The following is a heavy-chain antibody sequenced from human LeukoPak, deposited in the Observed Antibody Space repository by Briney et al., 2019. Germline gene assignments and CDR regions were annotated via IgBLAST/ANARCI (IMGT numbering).Heavy chain of an antibody. Sequence: GESLKISCQTSGYRFTNYWIAWVRQVPGKGLEWMGIIYPGDSDSRSGPSFQGQVTISADKSVSTAYLQWSSLRASDTAIYYSARASTDNAGWHRGSFDYWGQGTLVTVSS. V-gene: IGHV5-51*01. D-gene: IGHD6-19*01. CDR3: ARASTDNAGWHRGSFDY. CDR2: IYPGDSDS. CDR1: GYRFTNYW. J-gene: IGHJ4*02.